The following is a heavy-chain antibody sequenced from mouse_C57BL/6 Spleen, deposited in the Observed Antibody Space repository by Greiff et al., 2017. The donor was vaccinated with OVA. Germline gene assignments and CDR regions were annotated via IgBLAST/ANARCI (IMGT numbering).Heavy chain of an antibody. V-gene: IGHV1-52*01. CDR3: ARLYYYDGWFAY. J-gene: IGHJ3*01. CDR2: IDPSDSET. Sequence: QVQLQQPGAELVRPGSSVKLSCKASGYTFTSYWMHWVKQRPIQGLEWIGDIDPSDSETHYNQKFKDKATLTVDKSSSTAYMQLSSLTSEDSAVYYGARLYYYDGWFAYWGQGTLVTVSA. D-gene: IGHD1-1*01. CDR1: GYTFTSYW.